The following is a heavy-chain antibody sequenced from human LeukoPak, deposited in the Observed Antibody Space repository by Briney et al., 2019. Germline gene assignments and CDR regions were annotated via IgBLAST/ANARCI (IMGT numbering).Heavy chain of an antibody. CDR2: ISYDGSNK. Sequence: PGGSLRLSCAASGFTFSSYAMHWVRQAPGKGLEWVAVISYDGSNKYYADSVKGRFTISRDNSKNTLYLQMNSLRAEDTAVYYCARDNPDYYGSGSYWNAFDIWGQGTMVTVSS. CDR1: GFTFSSYA. V-gene: IGHV3-30-3*01. CDR3: ARDNPDYYGSGSYWNAFDI. J-gene: IGHJ3*02. D-gene: IGHD3-10*01.